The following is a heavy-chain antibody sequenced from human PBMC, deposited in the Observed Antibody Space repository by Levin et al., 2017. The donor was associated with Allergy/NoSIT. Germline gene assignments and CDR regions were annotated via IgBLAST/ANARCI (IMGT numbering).Heavy chain of an antibody. D-gene: IGHD6-19*01. Sequence: AGGSLRLSCAASGFTFSSYAMSWVRQAPGKGLEWVSAISGSGLSTYYADSVKGRFTISRDNSKNTLYLQMDSLRAEDTAIYYCAKDRVADSSGWYWFDPWGQGTLVTVSS. V-gene: IGHV3-23*01. J-gene: IGHJ5*02. CDR1: GFTFSSYA. CDR3: AKDRVADSSGWYWFDP. CDR2: ISGSGLST.